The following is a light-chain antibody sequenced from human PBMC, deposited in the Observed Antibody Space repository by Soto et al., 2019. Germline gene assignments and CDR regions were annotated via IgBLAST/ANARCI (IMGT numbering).Light chain of an antibody. J-gene: IGKJ1*01. Sequence: EIVLTQSPGTLSLSPGERATLSCRASQSVSSSYLAWYQQKPGQAPRLLIYGASSRATGIPDRFSGSGSGTDFTLTSSRLEPEDVAGYYCQQYGSSPKTFGQGTKVEIK. V-gene: IGKV3-20*01. CDR1: QSVSSSY. CDR3: QQYGSSPKT. CDR2: GAS.